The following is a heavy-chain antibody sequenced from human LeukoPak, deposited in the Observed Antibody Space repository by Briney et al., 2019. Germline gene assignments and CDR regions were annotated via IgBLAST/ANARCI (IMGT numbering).Heavy chain of an antibody. D-gene: IGHD2-2*02. CDR3: ARVRRLPVRGPAAIRHSSSNDAFDI. V-gene: IGHV1-18*01. CDR1: GGTFSSYA. J-gene: IGHJ3*02. CDR2: ISAYNGNT. Sequence: ASVKVSCKASGGTFSSYAISWVRQAPGQGLEWMGWISAYNGNTNYAQKLQGRVTMTTDTSTSTAYMELRSLRSDDTAVYYCARVRRLPVRGPAAIRHSSSNDAFDIWGQGTMVTVSS.